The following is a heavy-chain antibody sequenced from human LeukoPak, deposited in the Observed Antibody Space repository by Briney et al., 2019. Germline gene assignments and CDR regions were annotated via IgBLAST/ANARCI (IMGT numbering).Heavy chain of an antibody. CDR1: GFTFSSYA. CDR3: AKRYILTGYYSYFQH. V-gene: IGHV3-23*01. CDR2: ISGSGGST. J-gene: IGHJ1*01. D-gene: IGHD3-9*01. Sequence: GGSLRLSCAASGFTFSSYAMSWVRQAPGKGLEWVSAISGSGGSTYYADSVKGRFTISRDNSKNTLYLQMNSLRAEDTAVYYCAKRYILTGYYSYFQHWGQGTLVTVSS.